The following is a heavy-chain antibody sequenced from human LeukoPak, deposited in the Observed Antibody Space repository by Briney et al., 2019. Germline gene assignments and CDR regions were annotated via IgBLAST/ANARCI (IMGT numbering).Heavy chain of an antibody. Sequence: GGSLRLSCAASGFTFSNAWMSWVRQAPGKGLEWVGRIKSKSDGGRTDYAAPVKGRFTISRDNSKHTLYLQMNSLKTEDTAVYYCTTGWSTTRDYWGQGTLVTVSS. CDR1: GFTFSNAW. D-gene: IGHD1-26*01. CDR3: TTGWSTTRDY. J-gene: IGHJ4*02. V-gene: IGHV3-15*01. CDR2: IKSKSDGGRT.